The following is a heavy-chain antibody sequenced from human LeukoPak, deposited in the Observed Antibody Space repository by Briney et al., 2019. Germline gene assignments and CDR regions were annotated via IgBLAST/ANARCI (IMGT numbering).Heavy chain of an antibody. Sequence: GGSLRLSCAAPGFTFSSYGMHWVRQAPGKGLEWVAFIRYDGSNKYYADSVKGRFTISRDNSKNTLYLQMNSLRAEDTAVYYCAKGRAYSGSSLPWDYWGQGTLVTVSS. J-gene: IGHJ4*02. V-gene: IGHV3-30*02. CDR1: GFTFSSYG. CDR2: IRYDGSNK. D-gene: IGHD1-26*01. CDR3: AKGRAYSGSSLPWDY.